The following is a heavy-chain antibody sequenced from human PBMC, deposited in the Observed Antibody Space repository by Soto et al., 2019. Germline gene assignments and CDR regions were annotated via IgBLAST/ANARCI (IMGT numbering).Heavy chain of an antibody. D-gene: IGHD3-9*01. CDR2: IYYSGST. CDR3: ARFRHYDITEYYFDF. V-gene: IGHV4-59*01. Sequence: SETLSLTCTVSGGSISRYYWSWFRQPPGKGLEWIGYIYYSGSTNYNPSLKSRVTISVDTSKNQFSLKLSSVTAADTAVYYCARFRHYDITEYYFDFWGQRSLDTVSS. J-gene: IGHJ4*02. CDR1: GGSISRYY.